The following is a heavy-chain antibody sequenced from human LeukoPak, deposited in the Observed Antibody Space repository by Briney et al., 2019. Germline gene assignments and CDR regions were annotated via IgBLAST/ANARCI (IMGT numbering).Heavy chain of an antibody. CDR3: ATLHYAWYFDL. V-gene: IGHV4-34*01. Sequence: SETLSLTCAISGGSFGGYYWSWIRQPPGKGQEWIGSIYHSGSTYYNPSLKSRVTISVDTSKNQFSLKLSSVTAADTAVYYCATLHYAWYFDLWGRGTLVTVSS. D-gene: IGHD4-17*01. CDR1: GGSFGGYY. J-gene: IGHJ2*01. CDR2: IYHSGST.